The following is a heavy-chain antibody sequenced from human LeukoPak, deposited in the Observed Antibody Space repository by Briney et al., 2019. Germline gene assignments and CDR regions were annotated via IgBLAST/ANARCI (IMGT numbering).Heavy chain of an antibody. V-gene: IGHV3-30*18. CDR2: ISYDGSNK. D-gene: IGHD2-21*02. Sequence: PGGSLRLSCAASGFTFSSYGMHWVRQAPGKGLEWVAVISYDGSNKYYADSVKGRFTISRDNSKNTLYLQMNSLRAEETAVYYYAKVNPVAAGDEVVTATYYFDYWGQGTLVTVSS. CDR3: AKVNPVAAGDEVVTATYYFDY. J-gene: IGHJ4*02. CDR1: GFTFSSYG.